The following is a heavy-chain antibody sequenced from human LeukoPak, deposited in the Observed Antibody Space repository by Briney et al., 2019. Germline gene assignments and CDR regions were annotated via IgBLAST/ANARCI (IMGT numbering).Heavy chain of an antibody. Sequence: GGSLRLSCAGSGFTFNNYAVHWVRQAPGQGLEWVAVISHHAIHKYYADSVKGRFTISRDNSKNTLYLQMNSLRAEDTAVYYCAKDPSNYYYYGSDDWGQGTLVTVSS. D-gene: IGHD3-10*01. CDR3: AKDPSNYYYYGSDD. J-gene: IGHJ4*02. CDR2: ISHHAIHK. CDR1: GFTFNNYA. V-gene: IGHV3-30*04.